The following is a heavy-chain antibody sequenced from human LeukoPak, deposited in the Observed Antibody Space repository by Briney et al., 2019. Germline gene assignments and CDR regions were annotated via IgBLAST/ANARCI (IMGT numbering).Heavy chain of an antibody. CDR3: ARTRYSYGYPYFDY. Sequence: SETLSLTCTVSGGSISSGGYYWSWIRQHPGKGLEWIGYIYYSGSTYYNPSLKSRVTISVDTSKNQFSLKLSSVTAADTAVYYCARTRYSYGYPYFDYWGQGTLVTVSS. CDR1: GGSISSGGYY. D-gene: IGHD5-18*01. V-gene: IGHV4-31*03. CDR2: IYYSGST. J-gene: IGHJ4*02.